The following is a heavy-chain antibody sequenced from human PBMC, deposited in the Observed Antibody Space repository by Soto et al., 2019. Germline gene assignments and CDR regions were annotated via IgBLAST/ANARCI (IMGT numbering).Heavy chain of an antibody. CDR2: IYYSGSN. CDR1: GGSISSYY. Sequence: PSETLSLTCTVSGGSISSYYWSWIRQPPGKGLEWIGYIYYSGSNNYNPSLKSRVTMSVDTSENQFYLKLSSVTAADTAVYYCAIGYEDDYGDYYFDYWGQGTLVTVS. CDR3: AIGYEDDYGDYYFDY. D-gene: IGHD4-17*01. J-gene: IGHJ4*02. V-gene: IGHV4-59*01.